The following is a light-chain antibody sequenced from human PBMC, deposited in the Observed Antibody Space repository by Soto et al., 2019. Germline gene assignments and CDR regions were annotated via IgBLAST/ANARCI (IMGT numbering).Light chain of an antibody. V-gene: IGLV2-8*01. J-gene: IGLJ3*02. CDR2: EVS. CDR1: SSDVGGYNF. CDR3: TSYAGNLL. Sequence: QSALTQSPSASGSPGQSVTISCTETSSDVGGYNFVSWYQQHPGKAPKLMIYEVSKRLSGVPDRFSGSKSGNTASLTVSGLQADDEADYYCTSYAGNLLFGGGTKLTVL.